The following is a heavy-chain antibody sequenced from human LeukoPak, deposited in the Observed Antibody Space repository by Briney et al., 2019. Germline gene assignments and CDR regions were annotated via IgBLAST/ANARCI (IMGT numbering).Heavy chain of an antibody. D-gene: IGHD2-2*01. CDR1: GFTFSSYA. CDR2: IGGSGGTT. Sequence: GGSLRLSCAASGFTFSSYAMTWVRQSPGKGLEWVSPIGGSGGTTDYADSVRGRFSISRDHSRSTLFMQLNRLRAEDTAVYYCARGTRYCSSTSCPGRCDYWGQGTLVTVSS. J-gene: IGHJ4*02. CDR3: ARGTRYCSSTSCPGRCDY. V-gene: IGHV3-23*01.